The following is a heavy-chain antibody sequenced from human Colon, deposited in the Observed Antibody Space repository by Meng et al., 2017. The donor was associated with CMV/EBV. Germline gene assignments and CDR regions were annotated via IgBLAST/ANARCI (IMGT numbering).Heavy chain of an antibody. Sequence: HVELVQSGAGVKEPGASEKVACLASGYTFTGYFMYWVRQAPGQGLEWMGSINPNSGGTNYAQKFQGRVTMNRDTSINTAYMELSRLRSDDTAVYYCATVSGGDFDYWGQGTLVTVSS. CDR3: ATVSGGDFDY. CDR1: GYTFTGYF. CDR2: INPNSGGT. V-gene: IGHV1-2*02. J-gene: IGHJ4*02. D-gene: IGHD1-26*01.